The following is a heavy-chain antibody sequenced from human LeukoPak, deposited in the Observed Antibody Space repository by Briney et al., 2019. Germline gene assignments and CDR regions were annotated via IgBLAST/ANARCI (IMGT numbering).Heavy chain of an antibody. V-gene: IGHV3-23*01. CDR3: AGRPTGYSSGYIH. CDR1: GITFSNYA. J-gene: IGHJ4*02. D-gene: IGHD5-18*01. CDR2: ISGSAHKI. Sequence: GGSLRLSCVASGITFSNYAVSWVRQAPEKGLDWVSVISGSAHKIRYADSVKGRFTISRDNSENIVYLQMNNLRVEDTAVYYCAGRPTGYSSGYIHWGQGTLVTVTS.